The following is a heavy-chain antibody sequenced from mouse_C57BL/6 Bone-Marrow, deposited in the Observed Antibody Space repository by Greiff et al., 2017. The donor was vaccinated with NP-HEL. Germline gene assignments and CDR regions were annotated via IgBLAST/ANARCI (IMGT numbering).Heavy chain of an antibody. D-gene: IGHD2-3*01. V-gene: IGHV1-81*01. CDR2: IYPRSGIT. J-gene: IGHJ2*01. CDR1: GYTFTSYG. CDR3: ARPLYDGYFYFDY. Sequence: QVQLQQSGAELARPGASVKLSCKASGYTFTSYGISWVKQRTGQGLEWIGEIYPRSGITYYNEKFKGKVTLTADKSSSTAYMELRSLTSEDSAVYFCARPLYDGYFYFDYWGQGTTLTVSS.